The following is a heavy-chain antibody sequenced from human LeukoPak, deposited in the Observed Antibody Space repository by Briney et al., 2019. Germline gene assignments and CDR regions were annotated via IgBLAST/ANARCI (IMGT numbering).Heavy chain of an antibody. CDR2: IYHSGST. V-gene: IGHV4-38-2*02. Sequence: SETLSLTCTVSGYSISSGYYWCCMRQPPGEGLEWIENIYHSGSTYYYPSLTSQVYISVDTSKHHFSLKLSSVTAADTAVYYCATEFGVENSCAFEVWGKGTMVTVSS. CDR3: ATEFGVENSCAFEV. D-gene: IGHD2-2*01. CDR1: GYSISSGYY. J-gene: IGHJ3*01.